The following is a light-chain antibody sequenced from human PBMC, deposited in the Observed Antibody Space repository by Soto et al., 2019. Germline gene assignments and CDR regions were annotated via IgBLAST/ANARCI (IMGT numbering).Light chain of an antibody. Sequence: EIVMTQSPGTMSVSPGERATLSCRASPTIDTNLAWYQQKPGQAPRLLIFGASTRATGIPARFSGSGSGTEFSLTITSLQSQDFALYYCQQYNNRPPWTFGQGTKVEVK. J-gene: IGKJ1*01. CDR2: GAS. CDR3: QQYNNRPPWT. CDR1: PTIDTN. V-gene: IGKV3-15*01.